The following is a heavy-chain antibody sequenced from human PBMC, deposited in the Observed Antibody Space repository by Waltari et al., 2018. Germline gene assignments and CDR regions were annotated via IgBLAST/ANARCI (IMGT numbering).Heavy chain of an antibody. V-gene: IGHV1-46*01. Sequence: QVQLVQSGAEVKKPGDSVKVSCKASGYTFTSYYMPWVRQAPGQGIEWMGIINPSGGSTSYAQKFQGGLTMTRDTSTSTVYMELSSLRSEDTAVYYCARIVGSSGWFDYWGQGTLVTVSS. D-gene: IGHD6-19*01. CDR3: ARIVGSSGWFDY. CDR1: GYTFTSYY. J-gene: IGHJ4*02. CDR2: INPSGGST.